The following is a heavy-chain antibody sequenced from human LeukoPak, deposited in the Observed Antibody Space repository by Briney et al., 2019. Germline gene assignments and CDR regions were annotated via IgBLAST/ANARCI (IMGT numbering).Heavy chain of an antibody. D-gene: IGHD6-19*01. J-gene: IGHJ4*02. Sequence: PGGSLRLSCAASGFTFSSYSMNWVRQAPGKGLEWVSAISGSGGSTYYADSVKGRFTISRDNSKNTLYLQMNSLRAEDTAVYYCANMAVAALDYWGQGTLVTVSS. CDR2: ISGSGGST. V-gene: IGHV3-23*01. CDR3: ANMAVAALDY. CDR1: GFTFSSYS.